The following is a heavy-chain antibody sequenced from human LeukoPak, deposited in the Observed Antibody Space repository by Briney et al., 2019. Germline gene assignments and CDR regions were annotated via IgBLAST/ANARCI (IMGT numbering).Heavy chain of an antibody. J-gene: IGHJ4*02. Sequence: GRSLRLSCAASGFTFSSYAMHWVRQAPGKGLEWVANIRQDGSEKYYVDSVKGRFTISRDNAKNSLYLQMNSLRAEDTAVYYCANHRPFRWLQLDYWGQGTLVTVSS. D-gene: IGHD5-24*01. CDR1: GFTFSSYA. V-gene: IGHV3-7*01. CDR3: ANHRPFRWLQLDY. CDR2: IRQDGSEK.